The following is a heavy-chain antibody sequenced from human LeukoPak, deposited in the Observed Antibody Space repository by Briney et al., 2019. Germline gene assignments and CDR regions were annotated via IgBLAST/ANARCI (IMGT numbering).Heavy chain of an antibody. CDR1: GFTFDDYA. CDR2: ISWNSGSI. V-gene: IGHV3-9*01. Sequence: GGSLRLSCAASGFTFDDYAMHWVRQAPGKGLEWVSGISWNSGSIGYADSVKGRFTISRDNAKNSLYLQMSSLRAEDTAIYYCARERPGSASAFDYWGQGTLVTVSS. D-gene: IGHD6-25*01. CDR3: ARERPGSASAFDY. J-gene: IGHJ4*02.